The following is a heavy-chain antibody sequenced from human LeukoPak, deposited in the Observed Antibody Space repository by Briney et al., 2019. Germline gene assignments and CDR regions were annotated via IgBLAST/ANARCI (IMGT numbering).Heavy chain of an antibody. CDR3: AKDNAESSIAAANWFDP. CDR2: IRYDGSNK. D-gene: IGHD6-13*01. CDR1: GFTFSSYV. Sequence: GGSLRLSCAASGFTFSSYVMHWVRQAPGKGLEWVAFIRYDGSNKYYADSVKGRFTISRDNSKNTLYLQMNSLRAEDTAVYYRAKDNAESSIAAANWFDPWGQGTLVTVSS. J-gene: IGHJ5*02. V-gene: IGHV3-30*02.